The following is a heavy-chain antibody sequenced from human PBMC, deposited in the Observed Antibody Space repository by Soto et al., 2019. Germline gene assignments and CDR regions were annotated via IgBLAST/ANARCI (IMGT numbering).Heavy chain of an antibody. J-gene: IGHJ4*02. V-gene: IGHV1-18*01. Sequence: ASVKVSCKASGYTFTSYGISWVRQAPGQGLEWMGWISAYNGNTNYAQKLQGRVTMTTDTSTSTAYMELRSLRPDGTAVYYCARDTQYYYDSSGYPIDYWGQGTLVTVSS. CDR2: ISAYNGNT. CDR3: ARDTQYYYDSSGYPIDY. D-gene: IGHD3-22*01. CDR1: GYTFTSYG.